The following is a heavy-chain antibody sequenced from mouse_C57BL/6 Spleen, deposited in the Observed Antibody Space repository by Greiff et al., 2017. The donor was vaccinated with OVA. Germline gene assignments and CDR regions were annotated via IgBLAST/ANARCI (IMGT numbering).Heavy chain of an antibody. J-gene: IGHJ2*01. D-gene: IGHD4-1*01. V-gene: IGHV1-64*01. CDR1: GYTFTSYW. CDR2: IHPNSGST. CDR3: ARSKLTGHYFDY. Sequence: VQLQQPGAELVKPGASVQLSCKASGYTFTSYWMHWVKQRPGHGLEWIGMIHPNSGSTNYNETFKSKATLTVDKSSSTAYMQPSSLTSEDSAVYYCARSKLTGHYFDYWGQGTTLTVSS.